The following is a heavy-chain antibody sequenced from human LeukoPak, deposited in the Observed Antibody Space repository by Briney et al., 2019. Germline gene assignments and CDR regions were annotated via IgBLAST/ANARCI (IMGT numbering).Heavy chain of an antibody. D-gene: IGHD2-21*02. CDR3: ARDVWRHCGGDCYMGP. V-gene: IGHV3-7*03. CDR2: IRPDGSEG. J-gene: IGHJ5*02. Sequence: PGGSLRLSCTTSGITFSNSWMSWVRQAPGKGLEWVATIRPDGSEGYYADSVRGRFTISRDNSKNSFYLQMSSLRSEDTAVYYCARDVWRHCGGDCYMGPWGQGTLVTVSS. CDR1: GITFSNSW.